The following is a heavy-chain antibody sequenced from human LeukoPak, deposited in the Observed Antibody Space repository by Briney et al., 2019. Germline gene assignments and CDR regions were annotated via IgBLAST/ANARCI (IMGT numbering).Heavy chain of an antibody. V-gene: IGHV1-2*06. CDR2: ITPNSGDA. Sequence: ASVKVSCKASGYTFTANYIHWMRLAPGQGLEWMGRITPNSGDAAYAQNFQGRVTMTTDTSISTAYMELSSLRSDDTAVYYCARDRVGAVNPDSWGQGTLVTVSS. J-gene: IGHJ4*02. D-gene: IGHD1-26*01. CDR1: GYTFTANY. CDR3: ARDRVGAVNPDS.